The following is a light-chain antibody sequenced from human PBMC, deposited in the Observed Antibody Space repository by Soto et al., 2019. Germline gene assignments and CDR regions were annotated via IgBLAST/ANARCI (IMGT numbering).Light chain of an antibody. CDR1: QTVGDN. V-gene: IGKV3-15*01. J-gene: IGKJ1*01. CDR2: GAS. Sequence: ETAMTQSPVTLSLSPGERATLSCRASQTVGDNVAWYRQKPGQPPSLLIYGASTRAPGVPARFSGSGSGTDFILTIRSLQSEDFGFYYCQQYNNWPLGTFGQGTRVEI. CDR3: QQYNNWPLGT.